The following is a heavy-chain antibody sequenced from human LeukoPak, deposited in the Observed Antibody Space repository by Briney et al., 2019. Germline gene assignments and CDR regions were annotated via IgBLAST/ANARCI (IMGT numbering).Heavy chain of an antibody. CDR1: GGSINSYY. D-gene: IGHD3/OR15-3a*01. V-gene: IGHV4-59*01. J-gene: IGHJ4*02. CDR3: ARYEEFSTGYSASSPRHYFDH. CDR2: IYYTGST. Sequence: KPSETPSLTCTVSGGSINSYYWGWIRQPPGKGLECIGHIYYTGSTYYKPSLESRVTISVDTAKNQISLKLSSVTAADTAVYYCARYEEFSTGYSASSPRHYFDHWGQGTLVTVSS.